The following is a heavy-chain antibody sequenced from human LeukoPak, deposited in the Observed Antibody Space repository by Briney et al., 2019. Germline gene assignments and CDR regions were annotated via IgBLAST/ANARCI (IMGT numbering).Heavy chain of an antibody. CDR1: GYTFTSYY. V-gene: IGHV1-46*01. CDR2: INPSGGST. Sequence: ASVKVSCKASGYTFTSYYMHWVRQAPGQWLEWMGIINPSGGSTSYAQKFQGRVTMTRDMSTSTVYMELSSLRSEDTAVYYCARDAEGGDFDYWGQGTLVTVSS. D-gene: IGHD1-26*01. CDR3: ARDAEGGDFDY. J-gene: IGHJ4*02.